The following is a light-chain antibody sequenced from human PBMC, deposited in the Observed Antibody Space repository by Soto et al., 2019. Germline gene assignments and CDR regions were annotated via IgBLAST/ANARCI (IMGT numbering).Light chain of an antibody. CDR3: SSYASSSPFV. CDR1: GSDVGGYKY. CDR2: GVS. J-gene: IGLJ1*01. V-gene: IGLV2-14*01. Sequence: QSVLTQPASVSGSPGQSITISCTGTGSDVGGYKYVSWYQQLPGKAPKLMIYGVSYRPSGVSDRFSGSKSGNTASLIISWLQAEDEADYYCSSYASSSPFVFGTGTKVTVL.